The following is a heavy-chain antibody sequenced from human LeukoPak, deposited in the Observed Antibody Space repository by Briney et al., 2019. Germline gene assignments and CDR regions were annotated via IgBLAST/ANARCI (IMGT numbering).Heavy chain of an antibody. CDR1: GGSISSSSYY. Sequence: SETLSLTCTVSGGSISSSSYYWGWIRQPPGKGLEWIGSIYYSGSTYYNPSLKSRVTISVDTSKNQFSLKLSSVTAADTAVYYCARGRRTYFLLKEPFDYWGQGTLVTVSS. CDR2: IYYSGST. CDR3: ARGRRTYFLLKEPFDY. V-gene: IGHV4-39*07. D-gene: IGHD2/OR15-2a*01. J-gene: IGHJ4*02.